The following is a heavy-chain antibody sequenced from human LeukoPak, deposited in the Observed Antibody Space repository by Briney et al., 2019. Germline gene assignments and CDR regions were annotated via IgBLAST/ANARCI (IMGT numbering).Heavy chain of an antibody. V-gene: IGHV3-11*01. J-gene: IGHJ6*03. CDR3: ARETWDDYYSSGRYYYMDV. CDR1: GFTFDDYG. D-gene: IGHD3-10*01. Sequence: PGGSLRLSCAASGFTFDDYGMSWVRQAPGKGLEWVSYISSSGSTIYYADSVKGRFTISRDNAKNSLYLQMNSLRAEDTAVYYCARETWDDYYSSGRYYYMDVWGKGTTVTV. CDR2: ISSSGSTI.